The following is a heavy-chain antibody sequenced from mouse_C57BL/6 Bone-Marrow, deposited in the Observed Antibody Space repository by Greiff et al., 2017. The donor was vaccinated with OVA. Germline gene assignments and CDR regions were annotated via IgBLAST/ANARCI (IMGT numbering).Heavy chain of an antibody. CDR2: INPGSGGT. J-gene: IGHJ2*01. CDR3: ARGGGTGDY. Sequence: VQLQQSGAELVRPGTSVKVSCKASGYAFTNYLIEWVKQRPGQGLEWIGVINPGSGGTNYNEKFKGKATLTADKSSSTAYMQLSSLTSEDSAVYFCARGGGTGDYWGQGTTLTVSS. V-gene: IGHV1-54*01. CDR1: GYAFTNYL. D-gene: IGHD3-3*01.